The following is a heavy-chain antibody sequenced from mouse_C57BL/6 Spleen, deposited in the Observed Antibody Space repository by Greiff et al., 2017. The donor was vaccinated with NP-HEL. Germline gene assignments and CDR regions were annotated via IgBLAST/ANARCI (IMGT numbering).Heavy chain of an antibody. CDR3: ARGVYGYDVGFDY. D-gene: IGHD2-2*01. V-gene: IGHV1-76*01. CDR1: GYTFTDYY. CDR2: IYPGSGNT. J-gene: IGHJ2*01. Sequence: VQLQQSGAELVRPGASVKLSCKASGYTFTDYYINWVKQRPGQGLEWIARIYPGSGNTYYNEKFKGKATLTAEKSSSTAYMQLSSLTSEDSAVYFCARGVYGYDVGFDYWGQGTTLTVSS.